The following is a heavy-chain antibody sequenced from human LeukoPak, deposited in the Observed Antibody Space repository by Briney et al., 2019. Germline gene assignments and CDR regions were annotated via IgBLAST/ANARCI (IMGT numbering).Heavy chain of an antibody. CDR2: ISSSSSYI. Sequence: GGSLRLSCAASGFTFSSYWMSWVRQAPGKGLEWVSSISSSSSYIYYADSVKGRFTISRDNAKNSLYLQMNSLRAEDTAVYYCARWGHSGSYYLFDYWGQGTLVTVSS. CDR3: ARWGHSGSYYLFDY. V-gene: IGHV3-21*01. J-gene: IGHJ4*02. CDR1: GFTFSSYW. D-gene: IGHD1-26*01.